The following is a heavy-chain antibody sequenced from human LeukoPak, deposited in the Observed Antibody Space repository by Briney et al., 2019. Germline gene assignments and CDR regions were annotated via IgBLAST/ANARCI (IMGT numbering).Heavy chain of an antibody. CDR2: ISATTGST. J-gene: IGHJ4*02. CDR3: TQMSGDYGGVN. V-gene: IGHV3-23*01. CDR1: GFTFGDYA. D-gene: IGHD3-3*01. Sequence: GGSLRLSCTASGFTFGDYAMSWFRHAPGKGLEWVSGISATTGSTFYADSVKGRFTISKDNSKNTLSLQMNSLRVHDTAVYYCTQMSGDYGGVNWGQGTVVTVSS.